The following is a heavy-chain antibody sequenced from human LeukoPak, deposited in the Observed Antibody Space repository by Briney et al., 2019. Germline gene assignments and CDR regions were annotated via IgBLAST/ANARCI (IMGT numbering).Heavy chain of an antibody. CDR2: IQSGST. CDR3: ARDRGDTSGWPIIDY. D-gene: IGHD6-19*01. Sequence: PGGSLRLSCAASGCTVNNNHKSWVRQAPGKGLEWVSLIQSGSTHYADSVKGRFTISRDNSKNTLYLQMNSLRAEDTAVYYCARDRGDTSGWPIIDYWGQGTLVTVSS. J-gene: IGHJ4*02. CDR1: GCTVNNNH. V-gene: IGHV3-66*01.